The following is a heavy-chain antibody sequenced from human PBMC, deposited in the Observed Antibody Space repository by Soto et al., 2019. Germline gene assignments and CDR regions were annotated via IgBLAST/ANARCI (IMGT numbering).Heavy chain of an antibody. Sequence: QVQLVESGGGVVQPGRSLRLSCAASGFTFSSYGMHWVRQAPGKGLEWVAVISYDGSNKYYADSVKGRFTISRDNSKNTLYLQMNSLRAEDTAVYYCAKQFTDFWSGYYYYYGMDVW. CDR3: AKQFTDFWSGYYYYYGMDV. CDR2: ISYDGSNK. J-gene: IGHJ6*01. D-gene: IGHD3-3*01. CDR1: GFTFSSYG. V-gene: IGHV3-30*18.